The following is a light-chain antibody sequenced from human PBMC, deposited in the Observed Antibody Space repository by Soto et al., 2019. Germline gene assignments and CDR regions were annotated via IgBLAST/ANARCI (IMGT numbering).Light chain of an antibody. J-gene: IGKJ1*01. CDR2: AAS. Sequence: AIRMTQSPSSFSASTGDRVTITCRASQGISSYLAWYQQKPGKAPKLLIYAASTLQSGVPSRFSGSASGTDFSLTISPLQSEDFATYYCQQYYSYPRTFGQGTKV. CDR3: QQYYSYPRT. V-gene: IGKV1-8*01. CDR1: QGISSY.